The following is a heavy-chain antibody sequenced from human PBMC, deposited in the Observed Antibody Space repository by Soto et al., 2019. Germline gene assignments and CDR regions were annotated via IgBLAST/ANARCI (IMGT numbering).Heavy chain of an antibody. CDR2: IYYSGST. J-gene: IGHJ4*02. D-gene: IGHD1-26*01. V-gene: IGHV4-59*01. CDR3: ARVGGSYAVPHFDY. Sequence: PSETLSLTCTVSGGSISSYYWSWIRQPPGKGLEWIGYIYYSGSTNYNPSLKSRVTISVDTSKNQFSLKLSSVTAADAAVYYCARVGGSYAVPHFDYWGQGTLVTVSS. CDR1: GGSISSYY.